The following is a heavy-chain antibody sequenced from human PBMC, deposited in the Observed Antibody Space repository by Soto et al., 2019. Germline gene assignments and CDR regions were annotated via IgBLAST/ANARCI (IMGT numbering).Heavy chain of an antibody. J-gene: IGHJ6*03. CDR1: GDSVSSNSAA. CDR3: ARGPRYNWNDEDGYYYYYMDV. Sequence: LSQTLSLTCAISGDSVSSNSAAWNWIRQSPSRGLEWLGRTYYRSKWYNDYAVSVKSRITINPDTSKNQFSLQLNSVTPEDTAVYYCARGPRYNWNDEDGYYYYYMDVWGKGTTVTVSS. V-gene: IGHV6-1*01. D-gene: IGHD1-1*01. CDR2: TYYRSKWYN.